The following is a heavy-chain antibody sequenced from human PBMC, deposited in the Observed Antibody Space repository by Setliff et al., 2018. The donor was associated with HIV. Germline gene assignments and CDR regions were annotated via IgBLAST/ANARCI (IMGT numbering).Heavy chain of an antibody. CDR3: ARDRSGIAVAAPDAFDV. CDR2: IIPLLGTP. V-gene: IGHV1-69*06. Sequence: SVKVSCKASGGSFRNYAINWVRQAPGQGLEWMGGIIPLLGTPNYAHKFQGRVTITADKYSSTVYMDLSSLRSEDSAVFYCARDRSGIAVAAPDAFDVWGQGTMVTVSS. CDR1: GGSFRNYA. D-gene: IGHD6-19*01. J-gene: IGHJ3*01.